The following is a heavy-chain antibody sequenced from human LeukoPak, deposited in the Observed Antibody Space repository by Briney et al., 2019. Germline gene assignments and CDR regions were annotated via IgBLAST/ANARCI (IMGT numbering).Heavy chain of an antibody. CDR2: ISAHNGDT. D-gene: IGHD3-10*01. CDR1: GYTFTSYG. V-gene: IGHV1-18*01. Sequence: GASVKVSCKASGYTFTSYGVSWVRQAPGQGLEWMGWISAHNGDTNYTQKLQGGVTMTTDTSTSTAYMELRSLRSDDTALYYCARDAMVRGVIINFYYGMDVWGQGTTVIVSS. J-gene: IGHJ6*02. CDR3: ARDAMVRGVIINFYYGMDV.